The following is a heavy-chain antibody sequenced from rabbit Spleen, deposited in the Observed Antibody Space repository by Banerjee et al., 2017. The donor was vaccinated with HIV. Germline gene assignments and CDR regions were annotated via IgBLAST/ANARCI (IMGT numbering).Heavy chain of an antibody. CDR2: IDTGSSGNT. CDR3: ARGLVMLIMGIPYYFNL. Sequence: QSLEESGGDLVKPGAALTLTCTASGFSFSDIYYMCWVRQTPGKGLEWIACIDTGSSGNTYYASWAKGRFTASKTSSTTVTLQMTSLTAADTATYFCARGLVMLIMGIPYYFNLWGQGTLVTVS. J-gene: IGHJ4*01. CDR1: GFSFSDIYY. D-gene: IGHD6-1*01. V-gene: IGHV1S40*01.